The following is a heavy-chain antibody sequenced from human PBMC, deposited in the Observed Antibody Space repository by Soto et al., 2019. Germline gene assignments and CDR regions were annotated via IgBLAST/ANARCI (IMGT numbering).Heavy chain of an antibody. CDR3: ARGGHSTFNWFDP. V-gene: IGHV4-34*01. D-gene: IGHD3-16*01. CDR1: GGSFSGYY. J-gene: IGHJ5*02. CDR2: IIHGGST. Sequence: SETLSLTCAVYGGSFSGYYWSGIRQPPGKGREWIGEIIHGGSTNYNPSLKSRVTISVDTSKNQFSLKLSSVTAADTAVYYCARGGHSTFNWFDPWGQGTLVTVSS.